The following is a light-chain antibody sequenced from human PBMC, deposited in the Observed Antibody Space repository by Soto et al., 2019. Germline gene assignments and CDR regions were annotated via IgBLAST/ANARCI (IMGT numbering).Light chain of an antibody. J-gene: IGKJ1*01. CDR1: QSVSSSS. CDR2: EAS. V-gene: IGKV3-20*01. Sequence: EIVMTQSPGTLSLSPGDTATLSCRASQSVSSSSLAWYQQNPGQAPRLLIYEASSRATGIPDRFSGSGSGTDFTPTISRLEPEGFAVYYCQQYRTFGQGTKVDIK. CDR3: QQYRT.